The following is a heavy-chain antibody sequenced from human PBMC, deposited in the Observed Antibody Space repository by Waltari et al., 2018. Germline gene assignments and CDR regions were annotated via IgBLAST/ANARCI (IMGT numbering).Heavy chain of an antibody. J-gene: IGHJ4*02. CDR1: GGSISSSSYY. CDR2: IYYSGST. Sequence: QLQLQESGPGLVKPSETLSLPCTVSGGSISSSSYYWGWVRPPPGKGLEWIGSIYYSGSTYYNPSLKSRVTISVDTSKNQFSLKLSSVTAADTAVYYCARPLYDSSGFFRGFDYWGQGTLVTVSS. CDR3: ARPLYDSSGFFRGFDY. D-gene: IGHD3-22*01. V-gene: IGHV4-39*01.